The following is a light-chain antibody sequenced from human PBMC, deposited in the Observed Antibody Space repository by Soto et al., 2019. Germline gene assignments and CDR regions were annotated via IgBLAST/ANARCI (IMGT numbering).Light chain of an antibody. CDR1: NIGRNS. V-gene: IGLV3-21*02. CDR2: SDS. Sequence: ELTQPPSVSVAPGQTATLTCGGYNIGRNSVHWYQQKPGQAPVLVVYSDSARPSGIPERFSGSNSENTATLTISRVDAGDEADYYCHVWDSDSDHVVFGGGTKVTV. CDR3: HVWDSDSDHVV. J-gene: IGLJ3*02.